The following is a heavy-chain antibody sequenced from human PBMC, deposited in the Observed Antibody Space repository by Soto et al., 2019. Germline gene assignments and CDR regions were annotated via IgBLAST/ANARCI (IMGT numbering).Heavy chain of an antibody. CDR3: AKGGGATIRNGMDV. Sequence: EVQLVESGGGLVQPGGSLRLSCAASRFTFSSYTMSWVRQAPGKGLEWISTIGGSAGGTYYADSVKGRFTISRDNSKSTLYLQMDSLRAEDTAVYYCAKGGGATIRNGMDVWGQGTTVTVSS. D-gene: IGHD3-16*01. CDR1: RFTFSSYT. CDR2: IGGSAGGT. V-gene: IGHV3-23*04. J-gene: IGHJ6*02.